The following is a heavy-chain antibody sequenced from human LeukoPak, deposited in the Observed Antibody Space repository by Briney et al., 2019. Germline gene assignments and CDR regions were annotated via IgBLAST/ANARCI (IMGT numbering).Heavy chain of an antibody. Sequence: ASVKVSCKASGYTFTGYYMHWVRQAPGQGLEWRGWINPNSDGTNYAQKFQGRVTMTRDTSIRTAYMELSRLRSDDTAVYYCAREARITMVRGVESRAFDIWGQGTMVTVSS. J-gene: IGHJ3*02. D-gene: IGHD3-10*01. CDR3: AREARITMVRGVESRAFDI. CDR1: GYTFTGYY. CDR2: INPNSDGT. V-gene: IGHV1-2*02.